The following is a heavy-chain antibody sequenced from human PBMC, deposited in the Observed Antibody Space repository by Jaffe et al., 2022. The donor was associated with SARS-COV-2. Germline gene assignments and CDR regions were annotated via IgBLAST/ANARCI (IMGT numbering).Heavy chain of an antibody. Sequence: EVQLVESGGGLIQPGGSLRLSCAASGFTVSSNYMSWVRQAPGKGLEWVSVIYSGGSTYYADSVKGRFTISRDNSKNTLYLQMNSLRAEDTAVYYCATHTYYDFWSGPACLDYWGQGTLVTVSS. CDR1: GFTVSSNY. CDR3: ATHTYYDFWSGPACLDY. V-gene: IGHV3-53*01. J-gene: IGHJ4*02. CDR2: IYSGGST. D-gene: IGHD3-3*01.